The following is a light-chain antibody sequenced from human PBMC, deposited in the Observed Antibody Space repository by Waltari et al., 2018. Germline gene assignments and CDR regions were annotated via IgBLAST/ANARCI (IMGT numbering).Light chain of an antibody. Sequence: ESVLTQSPGTLSLSPGERATLSCRASQSVSNFYLAWYQQKPGQAPRLLIYGASTRATGVPDRFSGSGSGRDFTLTISRREPEDFAVYYCQQYDSSPPMYIFGQGTKLEMK. CDR1: QSVSNFY. CDR3: QQYDSSPPMYI. CDR2: GAS. V-gene: IGKV3-20*01. J-gene: IGKJ2*01.